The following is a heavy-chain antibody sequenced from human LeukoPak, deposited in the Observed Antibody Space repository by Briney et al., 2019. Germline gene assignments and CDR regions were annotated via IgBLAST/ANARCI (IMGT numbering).Heavy chain of an antibody. CDR1: GGAFSGDY. D-gene: IGHD6-13*01. CDR3: ARGPRVFDY. J-gene: IGHJ4*02. CDR2: INHSGST. V-gene: IGHV4-34*01. Sequence: PSQTLCLTPAVYGGAFSGDYSSCVPARPGKGVEWIGEINHSGSTNYNPSLKSRVTISVDTPKNQFSLKLSSVTAADTAVYYCARGPRVFDYWGQGTLVTVSS.